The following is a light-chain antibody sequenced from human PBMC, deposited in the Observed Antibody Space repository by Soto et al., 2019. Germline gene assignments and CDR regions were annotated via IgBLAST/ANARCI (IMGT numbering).Light chain of an antibody. CDR2: KAS. Sequence: DIQMTQSPSTLSASVGDRVTITCRASQSISSWLAGYQQKPGKAPKLLIYKASSLESGVPSRFSGSGSGTEFTLTISSLKTDDFATYYCQQYNSYPFTFGPGTKVDIK. V-gene: IGKV1-5*03. J-gene: IGKJ3*01. CDR1: QSISSW. CDR3: QQYNSYPFT.